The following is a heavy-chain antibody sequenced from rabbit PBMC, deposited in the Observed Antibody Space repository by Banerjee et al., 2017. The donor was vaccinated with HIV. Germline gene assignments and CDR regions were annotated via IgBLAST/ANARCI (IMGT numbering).Heavy chain of an antibody. D-gene: IGHD4-1*01. CDR1: GFDLSSFYY. V-gene: IGHV1S45*01. CDR2: IYTPNDIT. J-gene: IGHJ4*01. Sequence: QEQLEESGGDLVKPGASLTLTCTAPGFDLSSFYYMCWVRQAPGKGLEWIACIYTPNDITYYASWAKGRFTISKTSSTTVTLQMTSLTAADTATYFCAGDPWSGWNLWGPGTLVTVS. CDR3: AGDPWSGWNL.